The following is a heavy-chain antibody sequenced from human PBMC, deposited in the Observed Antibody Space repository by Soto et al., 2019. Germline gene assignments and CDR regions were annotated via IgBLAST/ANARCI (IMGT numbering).Heavy chain of an antibody. CDR2: IIPILGIA. CDR1: GGTFSSYT. Sequence: QVQLVQSGAEVKKPGSSVKVSCKASGGTFSSYTIIWVRQAPGQGLEWMGRIIPILGIANYAQKFQGRVTITADKSTSTAYMELSSLRSEDTAVYYCARGPMVRGDMIDYWGQGTLVTVSS. D-gene: IGHD3-10*01. J-gene: IGHJ4*02. V-gene: IGHV1-69*02. CDR3: ARGPMVRGDMIDY.